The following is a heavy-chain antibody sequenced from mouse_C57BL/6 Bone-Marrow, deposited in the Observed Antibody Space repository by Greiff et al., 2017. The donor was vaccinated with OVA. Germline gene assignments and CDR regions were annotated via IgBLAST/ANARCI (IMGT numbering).Heavy chain of an antibody. V-gene: IGHV14-4*01. CDR2: IDPENGDT. CDR1: GFNIKDDY. CDR3: TTGVSVGDY. J-gene: IGHJ2*01. Sequence: EVKLMESGAELVRPGASVKLSYTASGFNIKDDYMHWVKQRPEQGLEWIGWIDPENGDTEYASKFKGKATISADTSSNTAYLQLSSLTSEDTAVYYCTTGVSVGDYWGQGTTLTVSS.